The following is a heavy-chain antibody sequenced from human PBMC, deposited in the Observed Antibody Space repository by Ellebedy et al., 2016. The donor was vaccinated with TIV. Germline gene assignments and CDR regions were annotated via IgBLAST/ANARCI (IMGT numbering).Heavy chain of an antibody. D-gene: IGHD1-26*01. V-gene: IGHV3-7*01. CDR2: IKPDGSEK. CDR1: GFTFSNDW. J-gene: IGHJ4*02. Sequence: GESLKISXAASGFTFSNDWMSWVRQAPGKGLEWVANIKPDGSEKNYMDSMKGRFTISRDNVKNSLYLRMNSLRAEDTAVYYCVKEWGYWGQGTLVTVSS. CDR3: VKEWGY.